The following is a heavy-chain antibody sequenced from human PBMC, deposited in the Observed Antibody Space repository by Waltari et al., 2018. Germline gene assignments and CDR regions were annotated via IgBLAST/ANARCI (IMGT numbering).Heavy chain of an antibody. CDR1: GYTFTGYY. CDR3: ARGPKQTMVTPKEGFDY. J-gene: IGHJ4*02. Sequence: QVQLVQSGAEVKKPGASVKVSCKASGYTFTGYYMHWVRQAPGQGLEWMGRINPNSGGTNYAQKFQGRVTMTRDTSISTAYMELSRLRSDDTAVYYCARGPKQTMVTPKEGFDYWGQGTLVTVSS. V-gene: IGHV1-2*06. CDR2: INPNSGGT. D-gene: IGHD2-8*01.